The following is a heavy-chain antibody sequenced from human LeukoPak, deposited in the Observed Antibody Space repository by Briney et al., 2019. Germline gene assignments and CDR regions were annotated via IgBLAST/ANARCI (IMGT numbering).Heavy chain of an antibody. V-gene: IGHV1-2*02. D-gene: IGHD2-2*01. CDR1: GNTFTAYY. Sequence: ASVKVSCKASGNTFTAYYMHWVRQAPGQGLEWMGWINPNSGDTNYAQKFQGRVTMTRDTSISTAYMELSRLRSDDTAVYYCAREPSTSRKYYFDYWGQGTLVTVSS. CDR3: AREPSTSRKYYFDY. J-gene: IGHJ4*02. CDR2: INPNSGDT.